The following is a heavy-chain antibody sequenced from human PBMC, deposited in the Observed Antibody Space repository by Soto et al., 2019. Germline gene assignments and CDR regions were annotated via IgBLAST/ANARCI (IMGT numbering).Heavy chain of an antibody. J-gene: IGHJ3*02. D-gene: IGHD1-1*01. CDR1: GGSISSYY. CDR2: IYYSGST. V-gene: IGHV4-59*01. Sequence: PSETLSPTCPVSGGSISSYYWSWIRQPAGKGLEWIGYIYYSGSTNYNPSLKSRVTRSVDTSKNQFSLRLSSVTAADTAVYYCARGRGTWIPDAFDIWGQGTMVTVSS. CDR3: ARGRGTWIPDAFDI.